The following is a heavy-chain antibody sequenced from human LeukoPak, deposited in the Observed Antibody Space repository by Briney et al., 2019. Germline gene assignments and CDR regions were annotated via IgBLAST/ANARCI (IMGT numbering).Heavy chain of an antibody. D-gene: IGHD4-17*01. Sequence: GGSLRLSCAASGFTFSSYAMSWVRQAPGKGLEWVSAIGDSGGSTYYADSVKGRFTISRDNSKNTLYLQMNSLRAEDTAVYYCAKDFSTVYYYYGMDVWGQGTTVTVSS. V-gene: IGHV3-23*01. CDR3: AKDFSTVYYYYGMDV. J-gene: IGHJ6*02. CDR1: GFTFSSYA. CDR2: IGDSGGST.